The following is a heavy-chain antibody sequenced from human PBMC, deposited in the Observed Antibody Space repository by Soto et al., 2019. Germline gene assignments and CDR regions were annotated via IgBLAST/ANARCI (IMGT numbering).Heavy chain of an antibody. D-gene: IGHD4-17*01. CDR2: INPKNGAT. Sequence: SVKVSCKAAGYTFTGDYMDWGRQAPGQGLEWVGWINPKNGATNSAQKFRGRVTMTRDTSISIAYMELTGLRSDDTAVYYCARDGYGGNSFDYWGQGTLVTVSS. CDR1: GYTFTGDY. V-gene: IGHV1-2*02. CDR3: ARDGYGGNSFDY. J-gene: IGHJ4*02.